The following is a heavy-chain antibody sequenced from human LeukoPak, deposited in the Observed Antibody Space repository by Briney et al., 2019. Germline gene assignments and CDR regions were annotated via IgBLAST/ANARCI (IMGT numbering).Heavy chain of an antibody. V-gene: IGHV3-74*01. CDR3: ARSIASDYLDY. CDR2: INSDGSSI. CDR1: GFTVSRSS. Sequence: GGSLRLSCAASGFTVSRSSMYWVRQAPGKGLVWVSRINSDGSSISYADSVKGRFTISRDNAKKTLYLQMNSLRAEDTAVYYCARSIASDYLDYWGQGTLVTVS. D-gene: IGHD2-2*01. J-gene: IGHJ4*02.